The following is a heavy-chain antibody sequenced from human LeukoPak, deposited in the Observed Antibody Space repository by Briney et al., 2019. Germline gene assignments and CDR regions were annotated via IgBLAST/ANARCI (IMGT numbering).Heavy chain of an antibody. D-gene: IGHD2-2*02. CDR2: ISYDGSNK. CDR3: ARANVITAAKPDS. V-gene: IGHV3-30*04. Sequence: GGSLRLSCAASGFTFSSYAMHWVRQAPGKGLEWVAVISYDGSNKYYADSMKGRFTISRDNSKNTLYLQMNSLRAEGTAVYYCARANVITAAKPDSWGQGTLVTVSS. J-gene: IGHJ4*02. CDR1: GFTFSSYA.